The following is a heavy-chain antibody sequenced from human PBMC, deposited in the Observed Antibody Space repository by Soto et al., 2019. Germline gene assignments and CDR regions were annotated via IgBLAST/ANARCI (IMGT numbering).Heavy chain of an antibody. D-gene: IGHD5-12*01. Sequence: QVQLVQSGAEVKKPGSSVKVSCKASGGTFSSYAISWVRQAPGQGLEWMGGIIPIFGTANYAQKFQGRVTIPPDESTSPRHMEPRSLRSEDTALYYCARDMTPPGGSKGYYFDYWGQGTLVTVSS. CDR2: IIPIFGTA. V-gene: IGHV1-69*01. J-gene: IGHJ4*02. CDR3: ARDMTPPGGSKGYYFDY. CDR1: GGTFSSYA.